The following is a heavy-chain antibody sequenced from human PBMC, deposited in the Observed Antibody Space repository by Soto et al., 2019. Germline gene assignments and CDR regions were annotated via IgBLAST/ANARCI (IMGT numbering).Heavy chain of an antibody. V-gene: IGHV1-69*01. CDR2: IIPIYGTA. J-gene: IGHJ5*01. Sequence: QVQLDQSGAEVKKPGSSVKVSCKASGGAFGTFAISWVRQAPGQGLEWMGGIIPIYGTAHYAQIFKCRVTISPDASTDTGDREVTSLTSADTAVYFCASQDPPRDRYCTSYSCYDGWFESWGQGTLVTVST. CDR3: ASQDPPRDRYCTSYSCYDGWFES. CDR1: GGAFGTFA. D-gene: IGHD2-2*01.